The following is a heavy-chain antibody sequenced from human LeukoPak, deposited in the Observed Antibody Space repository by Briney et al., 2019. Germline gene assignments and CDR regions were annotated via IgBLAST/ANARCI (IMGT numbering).Heavy chain of an antibody. CDR3: ARDVRGGENRPPDSYYYYYMDV. CDR1: GGTFSSYT. CDR2: IIPILGIA. D-gene: IGHD2-21*01. J-gene: IGHJ6*03. Sequence: SVKVSCKASGGTFSSYTISWVRQAPAQGLEWMGRIIPILGIANYAQKFQGRVTITADKSTSTAYMELSSLRSEDTAVYYCARDVRGGENRPPDSYYYYYMDVWGKGPRSSSP. V-gene: IGHV1-69*02.